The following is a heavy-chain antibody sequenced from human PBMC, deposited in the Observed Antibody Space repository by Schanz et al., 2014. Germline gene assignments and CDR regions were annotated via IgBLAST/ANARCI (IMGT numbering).Heavy chain of an antibody. CDR3: AKDVDFWSGYYLDY. V-gene: IGHV3-33*06. D-gene: IGHD3-3*01. CDR1: GFTFSKYG. Sequence: QVQLVESGGGVVQPGRSLRLSCAASGFTFSKYGVHWVRQAPGKGLEWVAVIWYNGSNKYYADSVRGRFTISRDNSKNTLYLQMNSLRSEDTAVYYCAKDVDFWSGYYLDYWGQGTLXTVSS. CDR2: IWYNGSNK. J-gene: IGHJ4*02.